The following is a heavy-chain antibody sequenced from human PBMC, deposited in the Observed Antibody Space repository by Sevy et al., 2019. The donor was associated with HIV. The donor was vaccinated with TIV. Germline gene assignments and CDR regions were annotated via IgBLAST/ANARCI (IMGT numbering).Heavy chain of an antibody. CDR3: ARLYGDYQHFDY. D-gene: IGHD4-17*01. CDR2: INPNSGGT. CDR1: GYTFTGYY. J-gene: IGHJ4*02. Sequence: ASVKVSCKASGYTFTGYYMHWVRQAPGQGLEWMGWINPNSGGTNYAQKFQGRVTMTRDTSISTAYMELSRLRSDDTAVYYCARLYGDYQHFDYWGQGTLVTVSS. V-gene: IGHV1-2*02.